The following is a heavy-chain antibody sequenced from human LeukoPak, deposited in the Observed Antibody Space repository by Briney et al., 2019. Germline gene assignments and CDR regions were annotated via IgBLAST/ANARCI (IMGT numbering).Heavy chain of an antibody. D-gene: IGHD6-25*01. Sequence: GGSLRLSCAASGFTFSSYDMHWVRQATGKGLEWVSAIGTAGDTYYPGSVKGRFTISRDNSKNTLYLQMNSLRAEDTAVYYCAKAVAAQTDNKDYWGQGTPVTVSS. J-gene: IGHJ4*02. CDR2: IGTAGDT. V-gene: IGHV3-13*01. CDR3: AKAVAAQTDNKDY. CDR1: GFTFSSYD.